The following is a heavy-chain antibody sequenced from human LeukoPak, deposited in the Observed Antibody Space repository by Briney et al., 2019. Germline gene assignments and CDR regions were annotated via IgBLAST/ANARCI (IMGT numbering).Heavy chain of an antibody. J-gene: IGHJ1*01. V-gene: IGHV1-24*01. Sequence: GASVKVSCKVSGYTLTELCMHWVRQAPGKGLEWMGGFDPEDGETIYAQKFQGRVTMTEDTSTDTAYMELSSLRSEDTAVYYCATDPFIAAADPIEYFQHWGQGTLVTVSS. CDR3: ATDPFIAAADPIEYFQH. CDR1: GYTLTELC. CDR2: FDPEDGET. D-gene: IGHD6-13*01.